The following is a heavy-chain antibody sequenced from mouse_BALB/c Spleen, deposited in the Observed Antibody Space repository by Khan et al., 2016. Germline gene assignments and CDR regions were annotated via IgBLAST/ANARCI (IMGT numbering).Heavy chain of an antibody. V-gene: IGHV14-3*02. J-gene: IGHJ3*01. D-gene: IGHD2-4*01. CDR1: GFTIKDTY. Sequence: VQLQQSGAELVKPGASVKLSCTASGFTIKDTYMHWVKQRPEQGLEWIGRIDPANGNTKYDPKFQGKATITADTSSTTAYLQLSSLTSEDTAVYYCAGSPYDYDVGFAYWGQGTLVTVSA. CDR3: AGSPYDYDVGFAY. CDR2: IDPANGNT.